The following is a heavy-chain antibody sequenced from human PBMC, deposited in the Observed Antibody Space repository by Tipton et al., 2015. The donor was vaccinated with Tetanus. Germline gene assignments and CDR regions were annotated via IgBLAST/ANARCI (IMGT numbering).Heavy chain of an antibody. CDR2: IWYDGSNE. CDR3: ARRTNSGHVYNPLDL. CDR1: GFTFKHHG. V-gene: IGHV3-33*01. Sequence: SLRLSCEASGFTFKHHGMYWVRQAPGKGLERVALIWYDGSNENYAQSVRGRFTISRDNSKSTAFLQMNSLRAEDTAVYYCARRTNSGHVYNPLDLWGQGTMVTISS. J-gene: IGHJ3*01. D-gene: IGHD5-24*01.